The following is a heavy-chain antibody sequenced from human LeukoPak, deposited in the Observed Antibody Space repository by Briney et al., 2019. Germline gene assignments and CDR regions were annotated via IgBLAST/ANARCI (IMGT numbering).Heavy chain of an antibody. Sequence: GASVKVSCKASGYTFTSYGISWVRQAPGQGLEWMGWISAYNGNTNYAQKFQGRVTLTTDTSTTTAYMELRSLRSDDTAVYYCAILDDSGWPQWYCVWGQGTTVTVSS. J-gene: IGHJ6*02. CDR2: ISAYNGNT. V-gene: IGHV1-18*01. CDR1: GYTFTSYG. D-gene: IGHD6-19*01. CDR3: AILDDSGWPQWYCV.